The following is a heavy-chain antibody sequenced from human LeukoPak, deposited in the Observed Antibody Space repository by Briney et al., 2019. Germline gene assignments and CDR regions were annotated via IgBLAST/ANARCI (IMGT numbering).Heavy chain of an antibody. CDR2: ISSSSSYI. CDR1: GFTFSSYS. V-gene: IGHV3-21*01. Sequence: GGSLRLSCAASGFTFSSYSMNWVRQAPGKVLEWVSSISSSSSYIYYADSVKGRFTISRDNAKNSLYLQMNSLRAEDTAVYYCARDRATMYYYDSSGYQHWGQGTLVTVSS. J-gene: IGHJ1*01. D-gene: IGHD3-22*01. CDR3: ARDRATMYYYDSSGYQH.